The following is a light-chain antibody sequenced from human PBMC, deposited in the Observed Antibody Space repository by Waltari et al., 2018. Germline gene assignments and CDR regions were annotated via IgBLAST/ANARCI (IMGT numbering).Light chain of an antibody. Sequence: QLVLTQSPSVSASLGASVKLTCTLSSGHSSNVIAWHQQKPGKGPRYLMKVNSDGSHSKGDEIPDRFSGSSSGPERYLTISSLQSDDEADYYCQTGGHGTWVFGGGTKLTVL. CDR1: SGHSSNV. V-gene: IGLV4-69*01. J-gene: IGLJ3*02. CDR2: VNSDGSH. CDR3: QTGGHGTWV.